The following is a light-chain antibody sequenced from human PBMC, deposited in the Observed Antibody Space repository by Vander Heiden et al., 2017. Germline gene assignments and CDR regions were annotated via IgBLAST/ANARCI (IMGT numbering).Light chain of an antibody. CDR2: RNN. Sequence: QSVLTQPPSASGTPGQRVTISCSGSSSNIGSNTVNWYQQLPGTAPKLLIYRNNQRPSGVPDRFYGSKSGTSASLAISGLQSEDEADYYCAAWDDSLNGWVFGGGTKLTVL. CDR1: SSNIGSNT. CDR3: AAWDDSLNGWV. J-gene: IGLJ3*02. V-gene: IGLV1-44*01.